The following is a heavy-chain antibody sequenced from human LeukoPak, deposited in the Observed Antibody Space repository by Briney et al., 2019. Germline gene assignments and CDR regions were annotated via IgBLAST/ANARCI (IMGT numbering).Heavy chain of an antibody. V-gene: IGHV3-7*01. J-gene: IGHJ1*01. CDR1: GFTFSSYW. D-gene: IGHD3-22*01. Sequence: GGSLRLSCAASGFTFSSYWMSWVRQAPGKGLEWVANIKQDGSEKYYVDSVKGRFTISRDNAKNSLYLQMNSLRAEDTAVYYCVRRADDYDSSCYVHWGQGTLVTVSS. CDR2: IKQDGSEK. CDR3: VRRADDYDSSCYVH.